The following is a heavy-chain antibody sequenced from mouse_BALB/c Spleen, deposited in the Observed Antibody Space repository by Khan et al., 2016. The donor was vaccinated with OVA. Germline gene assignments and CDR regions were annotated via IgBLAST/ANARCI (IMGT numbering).Heavy chain of an antibody. CDR3: ARSNGNYWFAY. V-gene: IGHV9-3-1*01. D-gene: IGHD2-1*01. CDR1: GYTLTNYG. Sequence: QIQLVQSGPELKKPGETVKISCKASGYTLTNYGMNWVKQAPGKGLKWMGWINTYTGEPTYAEDFKGRIAFSLETSASTAYLQINNLKKEDTATYCCARSNGNYWFAYWGQGTLVTVSA. CDR2: INTYTGEP. J-gene: IGHJ3*01.